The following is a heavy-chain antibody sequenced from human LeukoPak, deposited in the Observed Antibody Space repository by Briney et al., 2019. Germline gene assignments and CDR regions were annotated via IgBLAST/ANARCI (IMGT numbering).Heavy chain of an antibody. Sequence: PSETLSLTCTVSGGSISSSGYYWGWIRQPPGKGLDWIGEINHSGSTNYNPSLKSRVAISVDTSKNQFSLKLSSVTAADTAVYYCARTGTRTNVIWMVRGVTKMPKTRRSHVGFDYWGQGTLVTVSS. CDR1: GGSISSSGYY. CDR2: INHSGST. CDR3: ARTGTRTNVIWMVRGVTKMPKTRRSHVGFDY. V-gene: IGHV4-39*07. J-gene: IGHJ4*02. D-gene: IGHD3-10*01.